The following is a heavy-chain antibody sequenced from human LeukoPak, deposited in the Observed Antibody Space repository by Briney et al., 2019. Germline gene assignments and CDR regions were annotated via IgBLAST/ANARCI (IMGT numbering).Heavy chain of an antibody. J-gene: IGHJ4*02. CDR3: ARRQSCSGGSCYEDFDY. V-gene: IGHV5-51*01. CDR2: IYPGDSDT. CDR1: GYIFTSYW. D-gene: IGHD2-15*01. Sequence: GASLKISCKGSGYIFTSYWIGWVRQLPGKGLEWMGIIYPGDSDTRYSPSFQGQVTMSADKSISTAYLQWSSLRASDTAVYFCARRQSCSGGSCYEDFDYWGQGTLVTVSS.